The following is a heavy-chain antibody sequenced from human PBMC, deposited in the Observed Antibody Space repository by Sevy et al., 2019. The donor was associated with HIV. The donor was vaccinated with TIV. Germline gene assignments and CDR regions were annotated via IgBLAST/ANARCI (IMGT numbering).Heavy chain of an antibody. J-gene: IGHJ5*02. D-gene: IGHD3-16*01. CDR1: GGSISSVNW. Sequence: SENLSLTCAVSGGSISSVNWWHWVRQPPGKGLEWIGEIYHSGSTNYNPSLKSRVTISVDNSKNQFSLKLSSVTAADTAVYYCARGGETPRGFDPWGQGILVTVSS. V-gene: IGHV4-4*02. CDR3: ARGGETPRGFDP. CDR2: IYHSGST.